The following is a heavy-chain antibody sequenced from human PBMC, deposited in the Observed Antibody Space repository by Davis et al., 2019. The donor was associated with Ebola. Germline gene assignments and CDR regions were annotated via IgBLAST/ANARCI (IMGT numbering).Heavy chain of an antibody. V-gene: IGHV4-4*02. CDR2: IYHSGST. J-gene: IGHJ4*02. D-gene: IGHD2/OR15-2a*01. Sequence: PSETLSLTCAVSGGSIGSSNWWSWVRQPPGKGLEWIGEIYHSGSTNYNPSLKSRVTISVDKSKNQFSLKLSSVTAADTAVYYCARGWLPNIQMMGYWGQGTLVTVSS. CDR1: GGSIGSSNW. CDR3: ARGWLPNIQMMGY.